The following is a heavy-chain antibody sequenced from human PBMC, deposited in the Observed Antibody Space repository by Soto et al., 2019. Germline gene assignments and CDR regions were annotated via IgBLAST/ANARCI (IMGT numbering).Heavy chain of an antibody. CDR3: ARDPNDSSAYYHHYYYGMDV. CDR2: INAGNGNT. CDR1: GYTFTSYG. J-gene: IGHJ6*02. D-gene: IGHD3-22*01. V-gene: IGHV1-3*01. Sequence: QIQLMQSGAEVKKPGASVKVSCKASGYTFTSYGIHWVRQAPGQRLEWTGWINAGNGNTKYSEKFQGRVTITRDTSASTAYLELSSLRSEDTAGYYCARDPNDSSAYYHHYYYGMDVWGQVTTVTVSS.